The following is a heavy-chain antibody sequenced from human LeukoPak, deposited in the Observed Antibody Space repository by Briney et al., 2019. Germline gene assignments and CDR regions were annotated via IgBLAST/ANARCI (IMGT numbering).Heavy chain of an antibody. J-gene: IGHJ4*02. Sequence: PGGSLRLSCAASGFAFRSSAMSWVRQAPGKGLEWVSSISDSDDSTYYGQSVKGRFTISRDKSKNTLYLQMNSLRADDTAVYYCAKAPTTNWGCEYWGQGTLVTVSS. CDR1: GFAFRSSA. V-gene: IGHV3-23*01. CDR2: ISDSDDST. CDR3: AKAPTTNWGCEY. D-gene: IGHD7-27*01.